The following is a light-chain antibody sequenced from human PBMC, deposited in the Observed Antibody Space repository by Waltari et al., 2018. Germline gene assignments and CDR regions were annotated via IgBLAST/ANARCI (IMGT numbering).Light chain of an antibody. J-gene: IGLJ3*02. CDR3: GTWDSSLSAVV. Sequence: QSVLTQPPSVSAAPGQKVTVSCSGSNSNIGHNYVSWYQQLPGTAPKLIIYANDGRPSGIPDRFSAPKSAASATLAITGLQTGDEADYYCGTWDSSLSAVVFGGGTKLTVL. CDR1: NSNIGHNY. CDR2: AND. V-gene: IGLV1-51*02.